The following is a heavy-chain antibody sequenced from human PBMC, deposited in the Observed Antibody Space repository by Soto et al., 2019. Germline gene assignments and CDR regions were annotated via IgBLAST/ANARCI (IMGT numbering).Heavy chain of an antibody. CDR2: ISGSGDRT. CDR3: AKDHPRDDYKKVYFQH. J-gene: IGHJ1*01. CDR1: GFTFSSSA. V-gene: IGHV3-23*01. D-gene: IGHD4-4*01. Sequence: GGSLRLSCAGAGFTFSSSAMSWVRQAPGKGPEWVSGISGSGDRTYYSDSLKGRFTISRDNSKNTLYLQMNTLRAEDTAVYYCAKDHPRDDYKKVYFQHWGQGTLVTVS.